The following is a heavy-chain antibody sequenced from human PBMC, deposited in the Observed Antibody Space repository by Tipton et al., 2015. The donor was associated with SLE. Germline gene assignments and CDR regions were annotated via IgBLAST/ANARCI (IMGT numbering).Heavy chain of an antibody. CDR3: GRVTSGWREVC. CDR1: DDSISSGAYY. CDR2: MFGSAIR. Sequence: TLSLTCTVSDDSISSGAYYWSWIRQPAGKGLEWIGRMFGSAIRDYNPPLKSRVTISLATSKNQFSLQLSSVTAADTAIYYCGRVTSGWREVCWGQGTLVTVSS. D-gene: IGHD6-19*01. V-gene: IGHV4-61*02. J-gene: IGHJ4*02.